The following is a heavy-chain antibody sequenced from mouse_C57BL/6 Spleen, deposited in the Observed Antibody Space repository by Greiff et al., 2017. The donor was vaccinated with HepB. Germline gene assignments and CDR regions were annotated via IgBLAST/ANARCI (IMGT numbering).Heavy chain of an antibody. Sequence: QVQLQQSGAELVRPGTSVKVSCKASGYAFTNYLIEWVKQRPGKGLEWIGVINPGSGGTNYNEKFKGKATLTADKSSSTAYMQLSSLTSEDSAVYFCARRGYDYDVRAMDYWDQGTSVTVCS. CDR1: GYAFTNYL. CDR3: ARRGYDYDVRAMDY. V-gene: IGHV1-54*01. D-gene: IGHD2-4*01. J-gene: IGHJ4*01. CDR2: INPGSGGT.